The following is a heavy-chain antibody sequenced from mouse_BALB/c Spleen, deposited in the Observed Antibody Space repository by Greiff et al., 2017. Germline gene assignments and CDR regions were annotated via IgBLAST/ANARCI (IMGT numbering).Heavy chain of an antibody. CDR2: ISSGGST. D-gene: IGHD1-1*01. J-gene: IGHJ2*01. CDR1: GFTFSSYA. CDR3: ARAYGSSWALDY. V-gene: IGHV5-6-5*01. Sequence: EVKLEESGGGLVKPGGSLKLSCAASGFTFSSYAMSWVRQTPEKRLEWVASISSGGSTYYPDSVKGRFTISRDNARNILYLQMSSLRSEDTAMYYCARAYGSSWALDYWGQGTTLTVSS.